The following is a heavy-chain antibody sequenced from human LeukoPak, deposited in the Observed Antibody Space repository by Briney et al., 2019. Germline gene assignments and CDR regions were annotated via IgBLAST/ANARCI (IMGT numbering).Heavy chain of an antibody. D-gene: IGHD5-18*01. V-gene: IGHV3-64D*06. CDR1: GFTFSSYA. J-gene: IGHJ4*02. CDR3: AKPIQLGNDY. CDR2: ISSNGGST. Sequence: GGSLRLSCSASGFTFSSYAMHWVRQAPGKGLEYVSAISSNGGSTYYADSVKGRFTISRDNSKNTLYLQMSSLRTEDTAVYYCAKPIQLGNDYWGQGTLVTVSS.